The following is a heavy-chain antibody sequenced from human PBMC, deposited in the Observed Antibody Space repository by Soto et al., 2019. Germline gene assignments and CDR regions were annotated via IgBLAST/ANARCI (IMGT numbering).Heavy chain of an antibody. Sequence: ASVKVSCKASGYTFTSYDINWVRQATGQGLEWMGWMNPNSGNTGYAQKFQGRVTMTRNTSISTAYMELSSLRSEDTAVYYCARSSTTVVTPIDYWCQGTLVTGS. CDR3: ARSSTTVVTPIDY. V-gene: IGHV1-8*01. CDR1: GYTFTSYD. D-gene: IGHD4-17*01. J-gene: IGHJ4*02. CDR2: MNPNSGNT.